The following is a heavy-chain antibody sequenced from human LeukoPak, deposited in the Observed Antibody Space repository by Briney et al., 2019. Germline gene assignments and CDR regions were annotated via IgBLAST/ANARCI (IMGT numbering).Heavy chain of an antibody. V-gene: IGHV1-2*02. D-gene: IGHD2-21*01. CDR3: ARAYCGGDCYDS. Sequence: ASVKVSCKASGYTFSGYYMHWVRQAPGQGLEWMGWINPNSGATNYAQKFQGRVTMTRDTSISTAYMELTRLRSDDTAVYYCARAYCGGDCYDSWGQGTLVTVSS. J-gene: IGHJ4*02. CDR2: INPNSGAT. CDR1: GYTFSGYY.